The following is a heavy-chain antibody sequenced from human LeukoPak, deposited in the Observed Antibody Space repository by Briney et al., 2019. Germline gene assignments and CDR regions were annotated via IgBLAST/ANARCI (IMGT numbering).Heavy chain of an antibody. CDR1: GGSMSGYY. J-gene: IGHJ4*02. Sequence: PSETLSLTCTVSGGSMSGYYWSWIRQPPGKGLEWIGYIHYSGSTNYNPFLKSRVTISQDTSKNQFSLKLRSVTAADTAVYYCARDRSNYGGSLFDSWGQGTLVTVSS. CDR3: ARDRSNYGGSLFDS. D-gene: IGHD4-23*01. V-gene: IGHV4-59*01. CDR2: IHYSGST.